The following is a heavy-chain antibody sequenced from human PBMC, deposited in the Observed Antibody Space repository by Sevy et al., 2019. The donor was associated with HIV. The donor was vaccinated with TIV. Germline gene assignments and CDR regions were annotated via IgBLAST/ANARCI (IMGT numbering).Heavy chain of an antibody. CDR1: GFGLNGNA. V-gene: IGHV3-23*01. Sequence: GGSLRLSCAASGFGLNGNAMSWVRQAPGKGLEWVAAIHAGDDTTHYGDSVKGRFTISRDSFKNILYLQMDSLRVEDTAVYYCAKDILGWAFDYWGHGTLVTVSS. J-gene: IGHJ4*01. D-gene: IGHD3-3*01. CDR2: IHAGDDTT. CDR3: AKDILGWAFDY.